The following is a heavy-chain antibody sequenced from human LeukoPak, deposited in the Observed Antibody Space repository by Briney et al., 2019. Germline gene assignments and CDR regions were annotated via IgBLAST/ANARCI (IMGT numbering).Heavy chain of an antibody. V-gene: IGHV4-59*12. Sequence: SETLSLTCTVSGGSITHSYGSWIRQHPGQGLEWIGCIYYSGNTNYNPSLKSRVTISVDTSKNQFSLTLTSVTAADTAVYYCARGSGVDRASSVSGYLDHWGQGTRVTVSS. J-gene: IGHJ4*02. D-gene: IGHD5/OR15-5a*01. CDR1: GGSITHSY. CDR3: ARGSGVDRASSVSGYLDH. CDR2: IYYSGNT.